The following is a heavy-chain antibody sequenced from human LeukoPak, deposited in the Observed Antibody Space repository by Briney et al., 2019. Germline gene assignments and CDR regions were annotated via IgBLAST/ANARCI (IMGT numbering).Heavy chain of an antibody. CDR2: INWNGGST. D-gene: IGHD3-22*01. Sequence: GGSLRLSCAASGFTFDDYGMSWVRQAPGKGLEWVSGINWNGGSTDYADSVKGRFTISRDNAKNSLYLQMNSLRAEDTALYYCARDGGGPITYYYDSSGYYEYFDYWGQGTLVTVSS. CDR1: GFTFDDYG. J-gene: IGHJ4*02. CDR3: ARDGGGPITYYYDSSGYYEYFDY. V-gene: IGHV3-20*04.